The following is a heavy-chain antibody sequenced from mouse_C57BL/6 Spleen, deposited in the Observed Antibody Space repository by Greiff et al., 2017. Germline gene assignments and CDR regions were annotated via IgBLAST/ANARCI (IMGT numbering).Heavy chain of an antibody. CDR3: ARNYYGSSYVYWYFDV. Sequence: VQLQQSGAELARPGASVKLSCKASGYTFTSYGISWVKQRTGQGLEWIGEIYPRSGNTYYNEKFKGKATLTADKSSSPAYMELRSLTSEDSAVYFCARNYYGSSYVYWYFDVWGTGTTVTVSS. D-gene: IGHD1-1*01. V-gene: IGHV1-81*01. CDR2: IYPRSGNT. J-gene: IGHJ1*03. CDR1: GYTFTSYG.